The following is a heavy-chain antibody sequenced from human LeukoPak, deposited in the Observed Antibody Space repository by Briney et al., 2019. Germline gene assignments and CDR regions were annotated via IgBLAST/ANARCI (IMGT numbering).Heavy chain of an antibody. V-gene: IGHV5-51*01. CDR2: IYPGDSDT. D-gene: IGHD6-13*01. CDR3: ARRIAGSGVDY. CDR1: GYNFIRYW. J-gene: IGHJ4*02. Sequence: GESLKISCKSSGYNFIRYWIGWVRQMPGKGLEWMGIIYPGDSDTRYSPSFQGQVTISADKTISTAYLQWRSLKASDSAMYYCARRIAGSGVDYWGQGTLVTVSS.